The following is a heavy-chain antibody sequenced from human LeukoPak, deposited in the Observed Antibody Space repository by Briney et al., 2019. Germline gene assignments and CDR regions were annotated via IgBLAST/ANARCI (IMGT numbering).Heavy chain of an antibody. CDR1: GGTFSSYA. Sequence: GSSVKVSCKASGGTFSSYAISWVRQAPGQGLEWMGGIIPIFGTANYAQKFQGRVTITADESTSTAYMELSSLRSEDTAVYYCASGYWDSSAYYYVRDVFGIWGQGTTVTVSS. CDR3: ASGYWDSSAYYYVRDVFGI. D-gene: IGHD3-10*02. J-gene: IGHJ3*02. V-gene: IGHV1-69*01. CDR2: IIPIFGTA.